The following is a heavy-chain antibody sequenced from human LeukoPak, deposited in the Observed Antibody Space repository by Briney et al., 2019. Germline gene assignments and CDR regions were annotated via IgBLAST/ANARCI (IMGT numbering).Heavy chain of an antibody. CDR3: ARFRMRGYSYGPFDY. J-gene: IGHJ4*02. Sequence: PSETLSLTCAVYGGSFSGYYWSWIRQPPGKGLEWIGEINHSGSTNYNPSLKSRVTISVDTSKNQFSLKLSSVTAADTAVYYCARFRMRGYSYGPFDYWGQGTLVTVSS. CDR1: GGSFSGYY. CDR2: INHSGST. V-gene: IGHV4-34*01. D-gene: IGHD5-18*01.